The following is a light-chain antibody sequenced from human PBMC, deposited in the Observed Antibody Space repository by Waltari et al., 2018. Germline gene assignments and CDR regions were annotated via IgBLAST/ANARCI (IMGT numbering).Light chain of an antibody. CDR2: WAS. CDR1: QSVLYSSNNKNY. J-gene: IGKJ5*01. V-gene: IGKV4-1*01. CDR3: QQDYSTPIT. Sequence: DIVMTQSPDSLAVSLGERATINCKSSQSVLYSSNNKNYLAWYQQKPGQPPKLLIYWASTRVSGVSDRFTGSGSGTDVTLTISSLQAEDVAVSYCQQDYSTPITFGQGTRLEIK.